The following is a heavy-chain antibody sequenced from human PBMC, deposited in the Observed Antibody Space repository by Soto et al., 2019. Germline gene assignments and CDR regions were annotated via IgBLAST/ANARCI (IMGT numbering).Heavy chain of an antibody. Sequence: PGGSLRLSCAASGFTFSSYAMSWVRQAPGKGLEWVSGINLNIGIIGYGDSVKGRFAISRDNAKNSLHLQMNSLSAEDTAFYYCVKDESIKMYSGHFRHWGQGTMVTVSS. J-gene: IGHJ1*01. CDR1: GFTFSSYA. CDR2: INLNIGII. CDR3: VKDESIKMYSGHFRH. V-gene: IGHV3-9*01. D-gene: IGHD1-26*01.